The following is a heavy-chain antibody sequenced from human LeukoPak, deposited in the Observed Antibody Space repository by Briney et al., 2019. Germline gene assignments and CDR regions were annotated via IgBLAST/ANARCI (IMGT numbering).Heavy chain of an antibody. CDR1: GYTFTSYY. CDR3: ARGSGYSYGLPRDAFDI. V-gene: IGHV1-46*01. D-gene: IGHD5-18*01. CDR2: INPSGGST. J-gene: IGHJ3*02. Sequence: ASVKVSCTASGYTFTSYYTHWVRQAPGQGLEWMGIINPSGGSTSYAQKFQGRVTMTRDTSTTTVYMELSSLRSEDTAVYYCARGSGYSYGLPRDAFDIWGQGTMITVSS.